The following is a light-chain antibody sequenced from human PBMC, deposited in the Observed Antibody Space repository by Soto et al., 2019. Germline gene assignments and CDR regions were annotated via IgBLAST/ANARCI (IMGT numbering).Light chain of an antibody. Sequence: DIVMTQSPDSLPVSLGERATINCKSSQSVLSSSTNKSYLAWFQQKPGQPPKLLIYWASARESGVPDRFSGSGSGTDFTLTISSLQAEDVAFYYCQQYYSSPLTFGGGTKVEIK. CDR1: QSVLSSSTNKSY. J-gene: IGKJ4*01. CDR2: WAS. V-gene: IGKV4-1*01. CDR3: QQYYSSPLT.